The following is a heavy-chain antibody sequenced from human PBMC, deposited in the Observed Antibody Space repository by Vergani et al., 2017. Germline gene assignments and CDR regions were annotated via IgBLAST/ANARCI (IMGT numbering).Heavy chain of an antibody. Sequence: QVQLQQWGAGLLKPSETLSLTCAVYGGSFSGYYWSWIRQPPGKGLEWIGEINHSGSTNYNPSLKSRVTIAVDTSKNQFSLKLSSVTAADTAVYYCARRRGIAAAGPPFYYYYYYGMDVWGQGP. J-gene: IGHJ6*02. D-gene: IGHD6-13*01. V-gene: IGHV4-34*01. CDR2: INHSGST. CDR1: GGSFSGYY. CDR3: ARRRGIAAAGPPFYYYYYYGMDV.